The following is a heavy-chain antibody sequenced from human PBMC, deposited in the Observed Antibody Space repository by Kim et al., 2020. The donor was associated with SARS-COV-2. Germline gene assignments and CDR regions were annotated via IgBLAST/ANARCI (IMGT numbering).Heavy chain of an antibody. Sequence: GGSLRLSCAASGFTFSSYAMHWVRQAPGKGLEWVAVISYDGSNKYYADSVKGRFTISRDNSKNTLYLQMNSLRAEDTAVYYCARDPIQLWLRQGHFTVYYYGMDVWGQGTTVTVSS. CDR2: ISYDGSNK. CDR1: GFTFSSYA. CDR3: ARDPIQLWLRQGHFTVYYYGMDV. D-gene: IGHD5-18*01. V-gene: IGHV3-30*04. J-gene: IGHJ6*02.